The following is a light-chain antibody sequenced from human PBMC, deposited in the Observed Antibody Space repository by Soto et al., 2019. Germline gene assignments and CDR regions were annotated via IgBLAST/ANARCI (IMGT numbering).Light chain of an antibody. Sequence: DIQMTQSPSTLSASVGDRVTITCRASQSINIWLAWYQQKPGKAPKLLIYKASSLQSGVPSRFSGSGSGKDFTLTISSLQPEDFATYYCLQDYNYPGTFGQGTKVDIK. V-gene: IGKV1-5*03. CDR2: KAS. CDR3: LQDYNYPGT. CDR1: QSINIW. J-gene: IGKJ1*01.